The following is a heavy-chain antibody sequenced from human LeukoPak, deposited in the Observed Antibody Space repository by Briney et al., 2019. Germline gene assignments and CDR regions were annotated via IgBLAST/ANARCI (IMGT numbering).Heavy chain of an antibody. Sequence: GGSLRLSCAASGFTFSSYGMHWVRQAPGKGLEWVAFIRYDGSNKYYADSVKGRITISRDNSKNTLYLQMNSLRAEDTAVYYCAKDQWELFDYWGQGTLVTVSS. J-gene: IGHJ4*02. CDR3: AKDQWELFDY. CDR2: IRYDGSNK. CDR1: GFTFSSYG. V-gene: IGHV3-30*02. D-gene: IGHD1-26*01.